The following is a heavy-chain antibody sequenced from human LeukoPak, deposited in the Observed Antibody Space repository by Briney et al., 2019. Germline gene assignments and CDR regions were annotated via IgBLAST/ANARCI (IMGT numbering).Heavy chain of an antibody. CDR1: GVILSDDY. CDR3: FRGRNGMDV. J-gene: IGHJ6*02. CDR2: TESKANNYIT. V-gene: IGHV3-72*01. Sequence: GGTLRLSCAASGVILSDDYMDWGRHAPGQGVEWVGRTESKANNYITHYAASVTGTFPISRDDSKNSLYLHMNSLKTEDTAVYYCFRGRNGMDVWGQGTTVTVSS.